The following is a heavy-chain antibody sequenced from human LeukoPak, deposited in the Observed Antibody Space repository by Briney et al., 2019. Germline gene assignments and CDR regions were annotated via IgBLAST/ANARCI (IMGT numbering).Heavy chain of an antibody. CDR3: ARAGTDAFDI. V-gene: IGHV4-59*01. Sequence: SETLSLTCTVSGGSISSYYWSWIRQPPGKGLEWIGYIYYSGSTNYNPSLKSRVTISVDTSKNQFSLKLSSVTAADTAVYYCARAGTDAFDIWGQGTMVTVSS. D-gene: IGHD6-19*01. CDR1: GGSISSYY. J-gene: IGHJ3*02. CDR2: IYYSGST.